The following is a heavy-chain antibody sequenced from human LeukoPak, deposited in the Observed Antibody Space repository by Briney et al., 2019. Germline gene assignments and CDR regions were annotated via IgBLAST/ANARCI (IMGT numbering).Heavy chain of an antibody. V-gene: IGHV3-73*01. Sequence: GGSLRLSRAASGFTFSGSAMHWVRQASGKGLEWVGRIRSKANSYATAYAASVKGRFTISRDDSENTAYLQMNSLKTEDTAVYYCTSPSGSYYYFDYWGQGTLVTVSS. J-gene: IGHJ4*02. CDR2: IRSKANSYAT. CDR1: GFTFSGSA. D-gene: IGHD1-26*01. CDR3: TSPSGSYYYFDY.